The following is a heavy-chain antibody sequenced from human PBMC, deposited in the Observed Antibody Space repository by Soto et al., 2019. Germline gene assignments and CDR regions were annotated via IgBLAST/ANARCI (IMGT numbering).Heavy chain of an antibody. CDR1: GGSISSGGYY. CDR3: ARVVRGVIKGGFDS. CDR2: IYYSGST. D-gene: IGHD3-10*01. Sequence: SETLSLTCTVSGGSISSGGYYWSWIRQHPGKGLEWIGYIYYSGSTYYNPSLKSRVTISVDTSKNQFSLKLSSVTAADTAVHYCARVVRGVIKGGFDSWGQGTLVTVSS. J-gene: IGHJ4*02. V-gene: IGHV4-31*03.